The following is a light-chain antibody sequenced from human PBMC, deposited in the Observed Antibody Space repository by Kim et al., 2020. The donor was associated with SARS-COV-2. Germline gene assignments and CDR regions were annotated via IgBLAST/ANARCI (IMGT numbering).Light chain of an antibody. CDR1: QDIANS. CDR3: QKYNSAPWT. J-gene: IGKJ1*01. Sequence: ASVGDRVTITCRASQDIANSLAWYQQKPHKVPQVLIYAASTLQSGVPSRFSGSGSGTEFTLTIGSLQTEDVATYYCQKYNSAPWTFGPGTKVDIK. CDR2: AAS. V-gene: IGKV1-27*01.